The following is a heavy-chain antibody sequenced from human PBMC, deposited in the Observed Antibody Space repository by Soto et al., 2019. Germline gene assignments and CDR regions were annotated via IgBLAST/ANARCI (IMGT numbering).Heavy chain of an antibody. CDR3: VRDGTKNLRDWFDP. Sequence: KPSETLSLTCTVSGASISGSCWSWIRKSAGKGLEWIGRIYATGTTDYNPSLKSRVMMSVDTSKKQFSLRLRSVTAADTAVYYCVRDGTKNLRDWFDPWGQGISVTVSS. D-gene: IGHD1-1*01. CDR1: GASISGSC. V-gene: IGHV4-4*07. J-gene: IGHJ5*02. CDR2: IYATGTT.